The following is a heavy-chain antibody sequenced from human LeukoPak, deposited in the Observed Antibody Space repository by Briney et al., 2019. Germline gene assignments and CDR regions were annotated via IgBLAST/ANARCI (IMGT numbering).Heavy chain of an antibody. V-gene: IGHV3-15*01. CDR2: IKNKVEGGTT. D-gene: IGHD3-22*01. CDR1: GFTFSNTW. CDR3: NRYKYDTSCGYHLGAFDL. Sequence: GGSLRLSCAASGFTFSNTWMNWVRLAPGRGLEWVGRIKNKVEGGTTDYATPVKGRFTISRDDSKNTLYLQMNSLKSEDTAVYYCNRYKYDTSCGYHLGAFDLWGQGTMVTVSS. J-gene: IGHJ3*01.